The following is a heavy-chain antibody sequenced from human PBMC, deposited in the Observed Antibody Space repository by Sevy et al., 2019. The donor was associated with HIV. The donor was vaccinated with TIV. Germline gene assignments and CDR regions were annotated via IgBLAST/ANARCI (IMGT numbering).Heavy chain of an antibody. J-gene: IGHJ4*02. D-gene: IGHD6-13*01. Sequence: GGSLRLSCAASGFTFSSYSMNWVRQAPEKGLEWVSSISSSSSYIYYADSVKGRFTISRDNAKNSLYLQMNSLRAEDTAVYYCARSSSWKYFDYWGQGTLVTVSS. CDR3: ARSSSWKYFDY. CDR2: ISSSSSYI. V-gene: IGHV3-21*01. CDR1: GFTFSSYS.